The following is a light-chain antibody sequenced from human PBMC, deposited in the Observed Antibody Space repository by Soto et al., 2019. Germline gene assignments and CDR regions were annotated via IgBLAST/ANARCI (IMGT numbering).Light chain of an antibody. J-gene: IGKJ1*01. Sequence: IVLTQSPATLSLSPGERATLYCRASQSVSSYLAWYQQKPGKAPRLLIYGASSRATGIPARLSGSGSGTVFTLAIRSLQSEDFAVYYCQQYNHWPTFGQGTQVDIK. CDR1: QSVSSY. CDR2: GAS. CDR3: QQYNHWPT. V-gene: IGKV3-15*01.